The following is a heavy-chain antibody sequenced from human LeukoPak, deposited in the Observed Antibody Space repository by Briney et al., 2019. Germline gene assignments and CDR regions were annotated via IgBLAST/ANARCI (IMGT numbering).Heavy chain of an antibody. CDR1: GGSISSSSYY. CDR2: IYYTGST. V-gene: IGHV4-39*01. J-gene: IGHJ3*02. CDR3: ARPTATVTPRAFDI. Sequence: SETLSVSCAVSGGSISSSSYYWDWLRQTPGEGLGWLGNIYYTGSTNYNPSLKSRVTMSIDTSTNQFSLKLTSVTDADTAIYYCARPTATVTPRAFDIWGHGTVVTVSS. D-gene: IGHD4-17*01.